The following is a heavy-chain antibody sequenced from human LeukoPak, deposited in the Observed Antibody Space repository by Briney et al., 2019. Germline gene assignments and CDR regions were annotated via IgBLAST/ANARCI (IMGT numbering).Heavy chain of an antibody. CDR3: ARGRLYYYDSSGYPDY. V-gene: IGHV4-34*01. CDR1: GGSFSGYY. CDR2: INHSGST. Sequence: SETLSLTCAVYGGSFSGYYWSWIRQPPGKGLEWIGEINHSGSTNYNPSLKSRVTISVDTSKNQFSLKLSSVTAADTAVYYCARGRLYYYDSSGYPDYWGQGTLVTVSS. D-gene: IGHD3-22*01. J-gene: IGHJ4*02.